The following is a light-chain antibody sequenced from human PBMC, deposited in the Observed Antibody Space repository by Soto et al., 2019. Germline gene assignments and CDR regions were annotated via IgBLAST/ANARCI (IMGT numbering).Light chain of an antibody. CDR2: DNN. V-gene: IGLV1-51*01. Sequence: QSALTQPPSVSAAPGQKVTISCSGSSSNIGNNYVSWYQQLPGTAPTLLIYDNNKRPSGIPDRFSGSKSGTSATLGITGLQTGDEADYYCGTWDSSLSAWVFGGGTQLTVL. CDR1: SSNIGNNY. J-gene: IGLJ3*02. CDR3: GTWDSSLSAWV.